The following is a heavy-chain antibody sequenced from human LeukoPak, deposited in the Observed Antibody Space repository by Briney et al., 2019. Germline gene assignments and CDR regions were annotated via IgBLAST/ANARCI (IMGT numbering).Heavy chain of an antibody. D-gene: IGHD3-22*01. CDR1: GFTFSSYD. CDR2: IGTAGDT. CDR3: ARGSGYYYDSSGYPAHAFDI. V-gene: IGHV3-13*01. Sequence: GGSLRLSCAASGFTFSSYDMHWVRQATGKGLEWVSAIGTAGDTYYPGSVKGRFTISRENAKNSLYLQMNSLRAGDTAVYYCARGSGYYYDSSGYPAHAFDIWGQGTMVTVSS. J-gene: IGHJ3*02.